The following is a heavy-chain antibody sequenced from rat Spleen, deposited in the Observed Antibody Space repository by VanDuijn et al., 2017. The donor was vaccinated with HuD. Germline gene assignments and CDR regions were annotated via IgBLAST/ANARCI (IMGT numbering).Heavy chain of an antibody. CDR2: ISTGGGTT. CDR3: TTGPITTVVTNWFAY. CDR1: GFTFSNYD. V-gene: IGHV5-27*01. D-gene: IGHD1-1*01. Sequence: EVQVVESGGGLVQPGRSLKLSCAASGFTFSNYDMAWVRQAPTKGLEWVASISTGGGTTYYRDSVKGRFTISRDNSKSTLYLQMDSLRSEDTATYYCTTGPITTVVTNWFAYWGQGTLVTVSS. J-gene: IGHJ3*01.